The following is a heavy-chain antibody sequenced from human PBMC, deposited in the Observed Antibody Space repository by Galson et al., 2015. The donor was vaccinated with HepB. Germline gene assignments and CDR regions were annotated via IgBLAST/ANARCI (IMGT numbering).Heavy chain of an antibody. J-gene: IGHJ5*02. CDR2: ISSSGSYT. V-gene: IGHV3-11*03. CDR1: GFTFRDYY. Sequence: SLRLSCAASGFTFRDYYMSWIRQAPGGGLEWISYISSSGSYTDYADSVRGRFTISRDNAKNSLYLQMNSLRAEDTAVYYCASHPDTAMPSHNWFDPWGQGTLVTVSS. D-gene: IGHD5-18*01. CDR3: ASHPDTAMPSHNWFDP.